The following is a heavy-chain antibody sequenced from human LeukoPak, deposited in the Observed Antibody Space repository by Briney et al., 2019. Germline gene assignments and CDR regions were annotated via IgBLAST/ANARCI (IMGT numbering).Heavy chain of an antibody. J-gene: IGHJ4*02. D-gene: IGHD5-18*01. Sequence: PGRSLRLSCAASGLTFSSYAMHWVRQAPGKGLEWVAVISYDGSNKYYADCVKGRFTISRDNSKNTLYLQMNSLRAEDTAVYECASDRRGYSYGDFDYWGQGTLVTVTS. CDR1: GLTFSSYA. CDR3: ASDRRGYSYGDFDY. V-gene: IGHV3-30*04. CDR2: ISYDGSNK.